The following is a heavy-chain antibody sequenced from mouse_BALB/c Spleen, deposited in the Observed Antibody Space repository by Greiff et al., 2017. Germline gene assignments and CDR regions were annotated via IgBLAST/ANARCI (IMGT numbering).Heavy chain of an antibody. CDR1: GFTFSSFG. Sequence: EVKLVESGGGLVQPGGSRKLSCAASGFTFSSFGMHWVRQAPEKGLEWVAYISSGSSTIYYADTVKGRFTISRDNPKNTLFLQMTSLRSEDTAMYYCARYHYYGSSWYFDVWGAGTTVTVSS. V-gene: IGHV5-17*02. D-gene: IGHD1-1*01. J-gene: IGHJ1*01. CDR2: ISSGSSTI. CDR3: ARYHYYGSSWYFDV.